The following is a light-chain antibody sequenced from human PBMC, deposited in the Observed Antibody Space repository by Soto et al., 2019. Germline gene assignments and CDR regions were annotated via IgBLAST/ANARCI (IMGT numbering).Light chain of an antibody. Sequence: QSVLTQAPSTSGTPGQRVTISCSGSNSNIGSSSVNWYRQVPGMAPELLIYTTNERPSGVPDRFSGSKSGTSASLAISGLQSEDEAEYFCAAWDDSLNGPVFGGGTKLTVL. CDR1: NSNIGSSS. CDR3: AAWDDSLNGPV. J-gene: IGLJ3*02. CDR2: TTN. V-gene: IGLV1-44*01.